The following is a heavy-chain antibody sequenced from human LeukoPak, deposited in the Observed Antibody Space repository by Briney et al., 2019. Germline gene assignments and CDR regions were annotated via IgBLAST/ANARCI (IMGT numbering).Heavy chain of an antibody. CDR2: ISSDGSST. J-gene: IGHJ4*02. CDR3: ARISLSGWVNDH. CDR1: GFTFSSHW. V-gene: IGHV3-74*01. Sequence: GGSLRLSCAASGFTFSSHWMHWVRQAPGKGLVWVTRISSDGSSTRYADSMKGRFTISRDNAKNTLYLQMSSLRAEDTAMYYCARISLSGWVNDHWGQGTLVTVSS. D-gene: IGHD6-19*01.